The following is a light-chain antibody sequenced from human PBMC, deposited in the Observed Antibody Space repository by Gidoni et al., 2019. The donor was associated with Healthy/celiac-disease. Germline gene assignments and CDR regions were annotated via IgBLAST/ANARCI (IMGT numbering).Light chain of an antibody. V-gene: IGLV2-14*01. Sequence: QSALTQPASVSGSPGQSITISCTGTSSDVGGYNYVSWYQQHPGKAPKLMIYDVSKRPSGVSNRFSGSKPGNTASLTISGLQAEDEADYYCSSYTSSSTEVFGGGTKLTVL. CDR1: SSDVGGYNY. J-gene: IGLJ3*02. CDR2: DVS. CDR3: SSYTSSSTEV.